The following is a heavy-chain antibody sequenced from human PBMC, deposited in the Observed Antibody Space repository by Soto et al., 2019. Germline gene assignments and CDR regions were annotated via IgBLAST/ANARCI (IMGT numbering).Heavy chain of an antibody. J-gene: IGHJ6*02. V-gene: IGHV3-7*01. CDR2: IKEDGSEK. D-gene: IGHD6-6*01. CDR1: GFTFNTYW. CDR3: ARDPVWGSSSGMDV. Sequence: EVQLVESGGGWVQPGGSLRLSCAASGFTFNTYWMNWVRQAPGKGLEWVVNIKEDGSEKYYVDSVEGRFSISRDNXXNLLHLEMNSRRAEDTAVYYWARDPVWGSSSGMDVWGQGPTVTVSS.